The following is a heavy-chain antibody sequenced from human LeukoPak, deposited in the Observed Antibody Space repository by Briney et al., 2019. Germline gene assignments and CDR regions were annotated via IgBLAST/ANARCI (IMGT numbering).Heavy chain of an antibody. V-gene: IGHV3-30*04. Sequence: TGGSLRLSCAASGFTFSSYAMHWVRQAPGKGLEWVAVISYDGSNKYYADSVKGRFTISRDSSKNTLYLQMNSLRAEDTAVYYCARDLYYYDSNGYLFDYWGQGTLVTVSS. CDR1: GFTFSSYA. D-gene: IGHD3-22*01. CDR3: ARDLYYYDSNGYLFDY. J-gene: IGHJ4*02. CDR2: ISYDGSNK.